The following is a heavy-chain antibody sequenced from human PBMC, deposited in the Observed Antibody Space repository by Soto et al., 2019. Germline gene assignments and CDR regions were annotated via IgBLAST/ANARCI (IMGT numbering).Heavy chain of an antibody. CDR3: ATLDPGGAVVAANF. V-gene: IGHV3-21*01. CDR2: ISSSSSYI. CDR1: GFTFSRYS. J-gene: IGHJ4*02. Sequence: GGSLRLSCAASGFTFSRYSMNWVRQAPGKGLEWVSSISSSSSYIYYADSVKGRFTISRDNAKNSLYLQMNSLRAEDTAVYYCATLDPGGAVVAANFWGQGTLVTVSS. D-gene: IGHD2-15*01.